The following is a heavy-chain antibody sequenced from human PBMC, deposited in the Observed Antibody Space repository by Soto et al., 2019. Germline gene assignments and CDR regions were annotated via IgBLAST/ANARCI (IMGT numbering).Heavy chain of an antibody. Sequence: GESLKISCKGSGYSFAGYWITWVRQKPGKGLEWMGRIDPSDSQTYYSPSFRGHITISVTKSITTVFLQWSSLRASDTAMYYCARQIYDSDTGPNFQYYFDSWGQGTPVTVSS. CDR1: GYSFAGYW. V-gene: IGHV5-10-1*01. CDR2: IDPSDSQT. CDR3: ARQIYDSDTGPNFQYYFDS. J-gene: IGHJ4*02. D-gene: IGHD3-22*01.